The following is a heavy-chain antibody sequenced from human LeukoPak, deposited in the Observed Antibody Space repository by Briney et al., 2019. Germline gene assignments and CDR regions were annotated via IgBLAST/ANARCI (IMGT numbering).Heavy chain of an antibody. Sequence: PGGSLRLSCAASGFTFSSYWMSWVRQAPGKGLEWVANIKQDGSEKYYVDSVKGRFTISRDNAKNSLYLQMNSLRAEDTAVYYCARVWGYIAVADPKGYYFDYWGQGTLVTVSS. CDR2: IKQDGSEK. CDR1: GFTFSSYW. D-gene: IGHD6-19*01. V-gene: IGHV3-7*01. J-gene: IGHJ4*02. CDR3: ARVWGYIAVADPKGYYFDY.